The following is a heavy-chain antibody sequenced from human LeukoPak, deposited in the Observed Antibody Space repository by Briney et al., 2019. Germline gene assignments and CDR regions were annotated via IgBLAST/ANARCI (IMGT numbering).Heavy chain of an antibody. CDR2: NYSGGST. CDR1: GFTVRINF. D-gene: IGHD3-10*01. Sequence: GGSLRLSCAASGFTVRINFMICVPQAPGRGREWVSVNYSGGSTYYADSVKGRSTISSDNSKETLYLQMTSLSAEDTAVYYCARAGAVVRGVIGHYYGMDVWGQGPTVTVSS. CDR3: ARAGAVVRGVIGHYYGMDV. V-gene: IGHV3-53*01. J-gene: IGHJ6*02.